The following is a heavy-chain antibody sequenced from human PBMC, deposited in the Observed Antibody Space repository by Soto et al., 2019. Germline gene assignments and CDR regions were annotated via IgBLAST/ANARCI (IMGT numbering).Heavy chain of an antibody. Sequence: EVQLVESGGGLVKPGGSLRLSCAASGFTFSSYSMNWVRQAPGKGLEWVSSISSSSSYIYYADSVKGRFTISRDNAKNSLYLQMNSLRAEDTAVYYCARPLTYCSGGSCFPDYWCQGTLVTVSS. CDR2: ISSSSSYI. V-gene: IGHV3-21*01. CDR1: GFTFSSYS. CDR3: ARPLTYCSGGSCFPDY. D-gene: IGHD2-15*01. J-gene: IGHJ4*02.